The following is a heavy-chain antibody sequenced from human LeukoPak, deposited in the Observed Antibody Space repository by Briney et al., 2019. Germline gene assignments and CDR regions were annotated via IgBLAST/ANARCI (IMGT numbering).Heavy chain of an antibody. D-gene: IGHD4-17*01. CDR1: GFPFSSYA. CDR3: AKVQLRRYDAFDI. V-gene: IGHV3-23*01. J-gene: IGHJ3*02. Sequence: GSLRLSFAASGFPFSSYAMSWGRRAPGKGLEWVSANSGSGGSTYYADSVKGRFTISRDNSKNTLYLQMNSLRAEDTAVYYCAKVQLRRYDAFDIWGQGTMVTVSS. CDR2: NSGSGGST.